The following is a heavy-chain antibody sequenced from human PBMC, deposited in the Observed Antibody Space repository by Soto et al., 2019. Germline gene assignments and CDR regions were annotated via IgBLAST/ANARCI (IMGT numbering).Heavy chain of an antibody. CDR3: SANVDY. CDR2: IYFGGSA. V-gene: IGHV4-39*01. CDR1: SGSIRSSSYH. D-gene: IGHD1-1*01. Sequence: PSEALSLTCTVSSGSIRSSSYHWGWFRQPPGRGLEWIGSIYFGGSAYYNPSLKSRVTISVDTSKNQFSLKLSSVTAADTAVYYCSANVDYWGQGPLVTVS. J-gene: IGHJ4*02.